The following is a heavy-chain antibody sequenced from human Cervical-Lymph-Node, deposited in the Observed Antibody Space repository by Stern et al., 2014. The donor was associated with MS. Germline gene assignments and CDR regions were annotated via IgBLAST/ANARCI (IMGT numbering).Heavy chain of an antibody. J-gene: IGHJ4*02. CDR3: AREDYRNYSPHIDY. CDR1: GFSFSSHT. D-gene: IGHD4-11*01. Sequence: VQLVESGGGVVQPGRSLRLSCAASGFSFSSHTMHWVRQAPGKGLEWVTSISYDGSKKNYADSVKGRFTSSRDTSKNTLYLQMNSLRVEDTAVYYCAREDYRNYSPHIDYWGQGTLVTVSS. CDR2: ISYDGSKK. V-gene: IGHV3-30-3*01.